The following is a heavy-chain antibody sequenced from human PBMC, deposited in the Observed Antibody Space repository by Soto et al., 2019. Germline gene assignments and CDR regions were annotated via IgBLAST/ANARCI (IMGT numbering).Heavy chain of an antibody. Sequence: VASVKVSCKASGYTFTSYAMHWVRQAPGQRLEWMGWINAGNGNTKYSQKFQGRVTITRDTSASTAYMELSSLRSEDTAVYYCARLLRPLRFLNPIYGMDVWGQGTTVTVSS. CDR3: ARLLRPLRFLNPIYGMDV. V-gene: IGHV1-3*01. CDR2: INAGNGNT. D-gene: IGHD3-3*01. CDR1: GYTFTSYA. J-gene: IGHJ6*02.